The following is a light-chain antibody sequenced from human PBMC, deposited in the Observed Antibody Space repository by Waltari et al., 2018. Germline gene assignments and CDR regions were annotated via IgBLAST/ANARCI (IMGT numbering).Light chain of an antibody. J-gene: IGLJ3*02. V-gene: IGLV1-47*02. CDR3: AAWDDSLSGPV. CDR1: SSNIGSNS. CDR2: YND. Sequence: QSVLTQPPSASEAARTSVTISCSGCSSNIGSNSVSWYQQLPGTAPKLLIYYNDQRALGVSDRFSGSKSGTSASLAISGLQTEDEADYYCAAWDDSLSGPVFGGGTRLTVL.